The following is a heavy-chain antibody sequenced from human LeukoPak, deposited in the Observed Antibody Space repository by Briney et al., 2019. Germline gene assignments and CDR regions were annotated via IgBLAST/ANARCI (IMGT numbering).Heavy chain of an antibody. D-gene: IGHD2-2*01. J-gene: IGHJ6*04. CDR2: INHSGST. V-gene: IGHV4-34*01. Sequence: PSETLSLTCAVYGGSFSGYYWSWIRQPPGKGLEWIGEINHSGSTNYNPPLKSRVTISVDTSKNQFSLKLSSVTAAYTAVYYCARLKKLGYCSSTSCRPYGMDVWGKGTTVTVSS. CDR3: ARLKKLGYCSSTSCRPYGMDV. CDR1: GGSFSGYY.